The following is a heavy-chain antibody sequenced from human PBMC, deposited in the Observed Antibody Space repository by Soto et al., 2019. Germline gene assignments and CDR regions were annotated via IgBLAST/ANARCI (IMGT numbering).Heavy chain of an antibody. Sequence: EVQLLESGGGLVQPGGSLRLSCAASGFPFSSYAMSWVRQPPGKGLEWVSAISVSGGGTYYADSVKGRFTISRDNSMNSLYLQMNSLRAEDTAVYYCAKERSMLVVATPGYWGQGTQVTVSS. CDR3: AKERSMLVVATPGY. V-gene: IGHV3-23*01. J-gene: IGHJ4*02. CDR1: GFPFSSYA. D-gene: IGHD3-22*01. CDR2: ISVSGGGT.